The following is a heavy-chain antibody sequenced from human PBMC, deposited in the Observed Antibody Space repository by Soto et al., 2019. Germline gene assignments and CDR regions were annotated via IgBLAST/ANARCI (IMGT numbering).Heavy chain of an antibody. CDR1: GCSISSYY. Sequence: SETLSLTCTVSGCSISSYYWSWIRQPPGKGLEWIGYIYYSGSTNYNPSLKSRVTISVDTSKNQFSLKLSSVTAADTAVYYCARAAGYSYGQDAFDIWGQGTMVTVSS. CDR2: IYYSGST. J-gene: IGHJ3*02. CDR3: ARAAGYSYGQDAFDI. D-gene: IGHD5-18*01. V-gene: IGHV4-59*01.